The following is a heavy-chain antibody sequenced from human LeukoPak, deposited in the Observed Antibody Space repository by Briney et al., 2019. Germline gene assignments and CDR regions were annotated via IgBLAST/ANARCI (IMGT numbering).Heavy chain of an antibody. D-gene: IGHD2-8*01. CDR2: IYYTGST. V-gene: IGHV4-39*02. Sequence: SETLSLTCTVSGGSISSSSYYWGWIRQPPGKGLEWIGYIYYTGSTKYNPSLKSRLTISVDTSRNHFSMKLSAVTAADTAVYYCARVIVHGYSDYWGQGTLVTVSS. CDR3: ARVIVHGYSDY. CDR1: GGSISSSSYY. J-gene: IGHJ4*02.